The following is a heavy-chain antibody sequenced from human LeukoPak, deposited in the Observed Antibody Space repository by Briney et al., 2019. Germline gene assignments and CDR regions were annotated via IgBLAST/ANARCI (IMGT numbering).Heavy chain of an antibody. CDR1: GFTFSSYA. CDR3: AKDPSSSWYGEDY. V-gene: IGHV3-23*01. D-gene: IGHD6-13*01. CDR2: ISGSGGST. J-gene: IGHJ4*02. Sequence: PGGSLRLSCAASGFTFSSYAMSWVRQAPGKGLEWVSAISGSGGSTYYADSVKGRFTIPRDNSKNTLYLQMNSLRAEDTAVYYCAKDPSSSWYGEDYWGQGTLVTVSS.